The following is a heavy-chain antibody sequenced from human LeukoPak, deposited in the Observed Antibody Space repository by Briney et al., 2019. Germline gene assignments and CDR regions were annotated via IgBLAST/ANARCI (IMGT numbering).Heavy chain of an antibody. D-gene: IGHD2-21*02. CDR2: INHSGST. CDR3: ANQIVVVTAISGGGYFQH. CDR1: GGSFSGYY. J-gene: IGHJ1*01. Sequence: SETLSLTCAVYGGSFSGYYWSWIRQPPGKGLEWIGEINHSGSTNYNPSLKSRVTISVDTSKNQFSLKLSSVTAADTAVYYCANQIVVVTAISGGGYFQHWGQGTLVTFSS. V-gene: IGHV4-34*01.